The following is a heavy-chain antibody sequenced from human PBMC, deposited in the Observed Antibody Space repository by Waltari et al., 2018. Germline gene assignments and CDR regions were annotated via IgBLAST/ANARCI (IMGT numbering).Heavy chain of an antibody. CDR1: GFTLTSYT. D-gene: IGHD3-10*01. J-gene: IGHJ6*02. CDR2: MSGSGLI. Sequence: EMQLLESGGGLAQPGGSLRLSCAASGFTLTSYTLNWVRQAPGKGLDWVSLMSGSGLIDYADSVKGRFIISRDNSKNTVFLQMNSLRAEDTAVYYCAKDEGNRRAPTFGMDVWGRGTTVIVS. V-gene: IGHV3-23*01. CDR3: AKDEGNRRAPTFGMDV.